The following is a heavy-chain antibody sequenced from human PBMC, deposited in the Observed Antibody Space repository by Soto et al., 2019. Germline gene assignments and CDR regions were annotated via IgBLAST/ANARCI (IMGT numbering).Heavy chain of an antibody. CDR1: GFTFGDYA. CDR2: IRSKAYGGTT. J-gene: IGHJ4*02. V-gene: IGHV3-49*03. CDR3: TRESMVRGTPFDY. Sequence: EVQLVESGGGLVQPGRSLRLSCTASGFTFGDYAMSWFRQAPGKGLEWVGFIRSKAYGGTTEYAASVKGRFTISRDDSKSIAYLQMNSLKTEDTAVYYCTRESMVRGTPFDYWGQGTLVTVSS. D-gene: IGHD3-10*01.